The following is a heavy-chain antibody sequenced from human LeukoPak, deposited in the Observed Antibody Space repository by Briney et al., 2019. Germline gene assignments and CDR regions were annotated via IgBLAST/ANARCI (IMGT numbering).Heavy chain of an antibody. D-gene: IGHD3-9*01. CDR1: GGTFSSYA. J-gene: IGHJ4*02. Sequence: EASVKVSCKASGGTFSSYAISWVRQAPGQGLEWMGRIISIFGIANYAQKFQGRVTITADKSTSTAYMELSSLRSEDTAVYYCARDAEDDILTGTLGYWGQGTLVTVSS. CDR3: ARDAEDDILTGTLGY. CDR2: IISIFGIA. V-gene: IGHV1-69*04.